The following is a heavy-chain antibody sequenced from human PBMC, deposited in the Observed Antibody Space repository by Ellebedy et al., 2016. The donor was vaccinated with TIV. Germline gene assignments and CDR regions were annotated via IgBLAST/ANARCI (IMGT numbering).Heavy chain of an antibody. CDR2: IYPGDSDT. Sequence: GESLKISCKGSGYSFTSYWIGWVRQMPGKGLEWMGIIYPGDSDTRYSPSFQGQVTISADKSISTAYLQWSSLKASDTAMYYCASIPQNYYDSSGPGAFDIWGQGTMVTVSS. CDR3: ASIPQNYYDSSGPGAFDI. CDR1: GYSFTSYW. D-gene: IGHD3-22*01. V-gene: IGHV5-51*01. J-gene: IGHJ3*02.